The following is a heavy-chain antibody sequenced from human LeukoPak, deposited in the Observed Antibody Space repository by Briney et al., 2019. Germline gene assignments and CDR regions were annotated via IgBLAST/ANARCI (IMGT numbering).Heavy chain of an antibody. V-gene: IGHV3-53*01. CDR2: TYSGGNT. CDR1: GFTVSINY. Sequence: PGGSLRLSCAASGFTVSINYMSWVRQAPGKGLEWVSVTYSGGNTYYADSVKGRFTISRDNSKNTVYLQMNSLRAEDTAVYYCARGETSSYDYWGQGTLVTVSS. CDR3: ARGETSSYDY. D-gene: IGHD2-2*01. J-gene: IGHJ4*02.